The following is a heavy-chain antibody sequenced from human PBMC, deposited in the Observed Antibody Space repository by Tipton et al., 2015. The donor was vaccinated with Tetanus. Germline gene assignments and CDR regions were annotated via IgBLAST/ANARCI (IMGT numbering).Heavy chain of an antibody. CDR3: ASGSTLDY. CDR1: GFSFSNYR. CDR2: ISSTSSYI. D-gene: IGHD6-25*01. J-gene: IGHJ4*02. Sequence: LSLTCTVFGFSFSNYRMNWVRQAPGQGLEWIASISSTSSYIYYADSVRGRFTISRDNAKSSLFLQMDSLRGEDTAVYYCASGSTLDYWGQGTRVAVSS. V-gene: IGHV3-21*06.